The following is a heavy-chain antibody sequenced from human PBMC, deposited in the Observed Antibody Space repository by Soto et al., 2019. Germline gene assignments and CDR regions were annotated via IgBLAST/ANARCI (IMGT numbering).Heavy chain of an antibody. D-gene: IGHD2-2*01. Sequence: GASVKVSCKASGGTFSSYAISWVRQAPGQGLEWMGGIIPIFGTANYAQKFQGRVTITADESTSTAYMELSSLRSEDTAVYYCAREPTIVVVPAAPSLNWFDPWGQGTLVTVSS. V-gene: IGHV1-69*13. CDR1: GGTFSSYA. CDR3: AREPTIVVVPAAPSLNWFDP. CDR2: IIPIFGTA. J-gene: IGHJ5*02.